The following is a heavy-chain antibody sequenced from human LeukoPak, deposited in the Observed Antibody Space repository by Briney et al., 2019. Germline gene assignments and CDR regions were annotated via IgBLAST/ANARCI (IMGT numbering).Heavy chain of an antibody. D-gene: IGHD2/OR15-2a*01. V-gene: IGHV4-39*02. CDR1: GGSISSSSYY. Sequence: SETLSLTCTVSGGSISSSSYYWGWIRQPPGKGLEWIGSIYYSGSTYYNPSLKSRVTISVDTSKNQFSLKLSSVTAADTAVYYCARDSSYGYYYMDVWGKGTTVTVSS. J-gene: IGHJ6*03. CDR2: IYYSGST. CDR3: ARDSSYGYYYMDV.